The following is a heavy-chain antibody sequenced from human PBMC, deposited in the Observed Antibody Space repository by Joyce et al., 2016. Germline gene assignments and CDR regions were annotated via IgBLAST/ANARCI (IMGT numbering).Heavy chain of an antibody. CDR3: AHKGVRSSRLDP. D-gene: IGHD3-10*01. CDR1: GFSLSASAVA. CDR2: IYWDDDK. J-gene: IGHJ5*02. Sequence: QITLKESGPTLVKPTQTLTLTCSFSGFSLSASAVAVIWIRQPPGKALEWLALIYWDDDKRYSPSLKNRLTITKDTSKHQVVLTMTNMDVVDTATYNCAHKGVRSSRLDPWGQGILVTVSS. V-gene: IGHV2-5*02.